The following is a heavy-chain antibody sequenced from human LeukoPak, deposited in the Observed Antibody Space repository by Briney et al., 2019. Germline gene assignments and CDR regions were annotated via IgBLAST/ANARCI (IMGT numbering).Heavy chain of an antibody. CDR2: IYHSGST. CDR3: ARAPQFDSSGYLDY. V-gene: IGHV4-4*02. D-gene: IGHD3-22*01. CDR1: GGSISSSNW. Sequence: SETLSLTCAVSGGSISSSNWWSWVRQPPGKGPEWIGEIYHSGSTNYNPSLKSRVTISVDKSKNQFSLKLSSVTAADTAVYYCARAPQFDSSGYLDYWGQGTLVTVSS. J-gene: IGHJ4*02.